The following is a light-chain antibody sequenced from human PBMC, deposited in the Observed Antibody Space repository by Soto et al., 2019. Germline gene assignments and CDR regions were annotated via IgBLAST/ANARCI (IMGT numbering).Light chain of an antibody. J-gene: IGLJ1*01. Sequence: QSALTQPASVSGSPGQSITISCIGTSSDVGGYNYVSWYQHHPGKAPKLMIYDVNNRPSGVSDRFSGSKSGSMASLTISGLQAEDEADYFCSSYTSSSTLYVFGAWTKLTVL. CDR2: DVN. V-gene: IGLV2-14*03. CDR1: SSDVGGYNY. CDR3: SSYTSSSTLYV.